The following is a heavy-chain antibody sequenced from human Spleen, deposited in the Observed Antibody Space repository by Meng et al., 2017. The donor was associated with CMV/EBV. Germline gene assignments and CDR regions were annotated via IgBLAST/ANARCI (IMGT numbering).Heavy chain of an antibody. V-gene: IGHV4-59*12. D-gene: IGHD3-10*01. CDR1: GGSISSNY. CDR2: IYYSGST. CDR3: ARVYYYGSGSYFGYFDY. Sequence: ESLKISCTVSGGSISSNYWSWIRQPPGKGLEWIGYIYYSGSTNYKPSLKSRVTISVDTSKNQFSLKLSSVTAADTAVYYCARVYYYGSGSYFGYFDYWGQGTLVTVSS. J-gene: IGHJ4*02.